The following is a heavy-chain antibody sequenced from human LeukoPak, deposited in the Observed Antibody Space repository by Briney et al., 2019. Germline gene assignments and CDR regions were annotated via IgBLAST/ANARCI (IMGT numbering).Heavy chain of an antibody. Sequence: ASVKDSCKTSGYTFTVYYMHWVRQAPGQGLEWMGRINPNRGDTNYTQKFQGRVTMTGDTSITTAYMELNSLRSDDTAVYYCAKAKPQGSDRDFDYWGQGTLVTVSS. V-gene: IGHV1-2*06. CDR2: INPNRGDT. J-gene: IGHJ4*02. D-gene: IGHD1-14*01. CDR1: GYTFTVYY. CDR3: AKAKPQGSDRDFDY.